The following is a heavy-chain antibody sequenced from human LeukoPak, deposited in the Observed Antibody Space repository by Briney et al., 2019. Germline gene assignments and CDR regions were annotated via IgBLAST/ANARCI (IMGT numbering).Heavy chain of an antibody. J-gene: IGHJ5*02. CDR3: ARAGDLYDILTGFLS. Sequence: SETLSLTCTVSGYSISSGYYWGWIRQPPGKGLEWIGYIYYSGSTNYNPSLKSRVTISVDTSKNQFSLKLSSVTAADTAVYYCARAGDLYDILTGFLSWGQGTLVTVSS. V-gene: IGHV4-61*01. D-gene: IGHD3-9*01. CDR1: GYSISSGYY. CDR2: IYYSGST.